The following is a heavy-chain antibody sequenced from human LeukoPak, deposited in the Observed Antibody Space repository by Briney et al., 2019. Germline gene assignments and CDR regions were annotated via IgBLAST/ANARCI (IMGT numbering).Heavy chain of an antibody. CDR3: ASSHPGYGSGSYPNYGMDV. Sequence: SGTLSLTCAVSGYSISSGYYWGWIRQPPGKGLEWIGEINHSGSTNYNPSLKSPVTISVDTSKNQFSLKLSSVTAADTAVYYCASSHPGYGSGSYPNYGMDVWGQGTTVTVPS. D-gene: IGHD3-10*01. V-gene: IGHV4-38-2*01. CDR1: GYSISSGYY. J-gene: IGHJ6*02. CDR2: INHSGST.